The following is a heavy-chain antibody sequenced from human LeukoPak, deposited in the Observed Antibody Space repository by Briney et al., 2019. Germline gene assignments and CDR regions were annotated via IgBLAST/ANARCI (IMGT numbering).Heavy chain of an antibody. CDR3: ATPTNYDILTGLYYFDY. CDR2: VNPSGGSP. V-gene: IGHV1-46*01. J-gene: IGHJ4*02. CDR1: GFTFSSYA. D-gene: IGHD3-9*01. Sequence: GGSLRLSCAASGFTFSSYAMHWVRQAPGKGLEWMGIVNPSGGSPTYTQKFQGRVTMTRDTSANTVYMELSSLRSEDTAVYYCATPTNYDILTGLYYFDYWGQGTLVTVSS.